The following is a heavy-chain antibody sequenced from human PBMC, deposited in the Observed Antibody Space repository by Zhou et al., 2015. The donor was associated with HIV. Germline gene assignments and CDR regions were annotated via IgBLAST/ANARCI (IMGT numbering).Heavy chain of an antibody. V-gene: IGHV1-69*01. Sequence: QVQLVQSGAEVKKPGSSVKVSCKASGGTFSSYAISWVRQAPGQGLEWMGGIIPIFGTANYAQKFQGRVTITADESTSTAYMELSSLRSEDTAVYYCARDQGYCTGGVCQSPPRAAAGTPFDYWGQGTLVTVSS. CDR2: IIPIFGTA. CDR1: GGTFSSYA. D-gene: IGHD2-8*02. CDR3: ARDQGYCTGGVCQSPPRAAAGTPFDY. J-gene: IGHJ4*02.